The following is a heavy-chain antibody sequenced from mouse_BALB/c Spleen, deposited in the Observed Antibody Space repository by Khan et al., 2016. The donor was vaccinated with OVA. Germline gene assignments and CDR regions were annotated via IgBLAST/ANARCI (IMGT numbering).Heavy chain of an antibody. Sequence: EVELVESGPGLVKPSQTVSLTCTVTGISITTGNYRWSWIRQFPGNKLEWIGNISYSGTITYTPSLTSRTTITRDTSKSQFFLEMNSLTAEDTATYFFARDYGSLYWYFDVWGAGTTFTVSS. D-gene: IGHD1-1*01. V-gene: IGHV3-5*02. CDR3: ARDYGSLYWYFDV. J-gene: IGHJ1*01. CDR2: ISYSGTI. CDR1: GISITTGNYR.